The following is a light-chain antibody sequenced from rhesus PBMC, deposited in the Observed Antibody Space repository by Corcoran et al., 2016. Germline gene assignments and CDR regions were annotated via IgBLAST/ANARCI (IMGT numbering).Light chain of an antibody. CDR3: QQSSNSWT. V-gene: IGKV3-24*04. Sequence: ETVVTQSPATLALSPGERATLSCRASQSVGSYFAWYQQKPGQAPRLLIYGASSRAHGIPDRFSGRCSGTDFPLTISSLEPEDVGVYYCQQSSNSWTFGQGTKVEIK. J-gene: IGKJ1*01. CDR1: QSVGSY. CDR2: GAS.